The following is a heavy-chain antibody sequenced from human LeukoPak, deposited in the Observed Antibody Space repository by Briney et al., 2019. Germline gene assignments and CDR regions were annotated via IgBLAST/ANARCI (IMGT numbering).Heavy chain of an antibody. J-gene: IGHJ4*02. V-gene: IGHV1-18*01. CDR1: GYIFTNYG. D-gene: IGHD6-13*01. CDR2: IIPYNGNT. Sequence: GASVKVSCKASGYIFTNYGINWVRQAPGQGLEWMGWIIPYNGNTNYAQKFQGRVTMTRDTSTSTAYLEVRSLKSDDTALYYCARDRMSVPITAAVRISADYWGQGTLVTVSS. CDR3: ARDRMSVPITAAVRISADY.